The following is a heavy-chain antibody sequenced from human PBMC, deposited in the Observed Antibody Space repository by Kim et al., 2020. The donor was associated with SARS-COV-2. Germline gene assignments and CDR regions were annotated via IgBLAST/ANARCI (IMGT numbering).Heavy chain of an antibody. D-gene: IGHD1-20*01. Sequence: KGRFTISRDNAKNSLYLQMNSLRAEDTAVYYCARGGNGISCNWNRDAFDIWGQGTMVTVSS. CDR3: ARGGNGISCNWNRDAFDI. V-gene: IGHV3-11*06. J-gene: IGHJ3*02.